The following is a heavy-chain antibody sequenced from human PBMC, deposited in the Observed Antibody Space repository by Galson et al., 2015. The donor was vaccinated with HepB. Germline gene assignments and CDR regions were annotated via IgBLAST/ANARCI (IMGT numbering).Heavy chain of an antibody. Sequence: SLRLSCAASGFTFSSYSMHWVRQAPGKGLEWVSYISSSSSTIYYADSVKGRFTISRDNAKNSLYLQMNSLREEDTAVYYCARASGIVGATVWFDHWGQGTLVTVSS. V-gene: IGHV3-48*02. J-gene: IGHJ5*02. CDR3: ARASGIVGATVWFDH. D-gene: IGHD1-26*01. CDR1: GFTFSSYS. CDR2: ISSSSSTI.